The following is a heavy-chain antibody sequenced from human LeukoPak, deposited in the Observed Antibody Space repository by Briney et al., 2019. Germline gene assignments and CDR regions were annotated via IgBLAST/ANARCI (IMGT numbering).Heavy chain of an antibody. CDR2: ISWNSGSI. CDR3: ARGGVDY. V-gene: IGHV3-9*01. D-gene: IGHD3-16*01. J-gene: IGHJ4*02. CDR1: GFTFDDYA. Sequence: GGSLRLSCAASGFTFDDYAMHWVRQAPGKGLEWVSGISWNSGSIGYADSVKGRFTISRDNAKNSLYLQMNSLRAEDTAVYYCARGGVDYWGQGTLVTVSS.